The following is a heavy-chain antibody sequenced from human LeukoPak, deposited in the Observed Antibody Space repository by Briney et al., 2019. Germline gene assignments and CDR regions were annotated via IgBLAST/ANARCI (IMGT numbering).Heavy chain of an antibody. V-gene: IGHV4-39*01. CDR3: ARSENYIPEDWFDP. Sequence: SETLSLTCTVSGGSINTNSYCGGWIRQPPGKGLEWIGSICYSGSTFYNPSLKSRVTLSVDTSKNQFSLKLSSVTAADTAVYYCARSENYIPEDWFDPGGEGTLVTVSS. CDR1: GGSINTNSYC. CDR2: ICYSGST. J-gene: IGHJ5*02. D-gene: IGHD5-24*01.